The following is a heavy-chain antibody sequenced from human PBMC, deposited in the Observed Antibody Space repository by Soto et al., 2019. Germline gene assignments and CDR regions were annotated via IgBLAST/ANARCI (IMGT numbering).Heavy chain of an antibody. CDR3: ARDVGITGTTWLYYYYYYGMDV. J-gene: IGHJ6*02. Sequence: PGGSLRLSCAASGFTFSSYAMHWVRQAPGKGLEWVAVISYDGSNKYYADSVKGRFTISRDNSKNTLYLQMNSLRAEDTAVYYCARDVGITGTTWLYYYYYYGMDVWGQGTTVTVSS. CDR1: GFTFSSYA. D-gene: IGHD1-7*01. CDR2: ISYDGSNK. V-gene: IGHV3-30-3*01.